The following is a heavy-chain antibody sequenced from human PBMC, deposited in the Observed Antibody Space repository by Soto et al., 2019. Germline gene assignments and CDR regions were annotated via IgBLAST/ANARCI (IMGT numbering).Heavy chain of an antibody. CDR3: ASIVVPAAIMGYYGMDV. V-gene: IGHV3-21*01. CDR2: ISSSSSYI. D-gene: IGHD2-2*02. CDR1: GFTFSSHS. J-gene: IGHJ6*02. Sequence: EVQLVESGGGLVKPGGSLRLSCAASGFTFSSHSMNWVRQAPGKGLEWVSSISSSSSYIYYADSVKGRFTISRDNAKNSLYLQMNSLRAEDTAVYYCASIVVPAAIMGYYGMDVWGQGTTVTVSS.